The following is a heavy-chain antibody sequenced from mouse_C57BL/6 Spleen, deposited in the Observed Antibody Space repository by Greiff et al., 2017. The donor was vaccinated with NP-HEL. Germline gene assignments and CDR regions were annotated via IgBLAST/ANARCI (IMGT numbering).Heavy chain of an antibody. V-gene: IGHV1-55*01. D-gene: IGHD2-1*01. CDR2: IYPGSGST. J-gene: IGHJ4*01. Sequence: VQLQQSGAELVKPGASVKMSCKASGYTFTSYWITWVKQRPGQGLEWIGDIYPGSGSTNYNEKFKSKATLTVDTSSSTAYMQLSSLTSEDSAVYYWARCPYGNYAMDYWGQGTSVTVSS. CDR3: ARCPYGNYAMDY. CDR1: GYTFTSYW.